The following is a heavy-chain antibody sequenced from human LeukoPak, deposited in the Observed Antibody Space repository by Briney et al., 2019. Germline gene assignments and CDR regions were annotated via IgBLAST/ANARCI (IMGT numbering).Heavy chain of an antibody. CDR1: GGSISSYY. V-gene: IGHV4-59*01. CDR3: ARGQPPHYSSGWVYYYYYGMDV. CDR2: IYYSGST. D-gene: IGHD6-19*01. Sequence: PSETLSLTCTVSGGSISSYYWSWIRQPPGKGLEWIGYIYYSGSTNYNPSLESRVTISVDTSKNQFSLKLSSVTAADTAVYYCARGQPPHYSSGWVYYYYYGMDVWGQGTTVTVSS. J-gene: IGHJ6*02.